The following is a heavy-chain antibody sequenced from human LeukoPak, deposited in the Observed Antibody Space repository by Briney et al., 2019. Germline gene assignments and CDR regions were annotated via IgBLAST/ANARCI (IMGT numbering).Heavy chain of an antibody. CDR1: GFTFTGTT. CDR2: IRNKANGYAT. Sequence: GGSLKLSCAASGFTFTGTTMHWVRQASGKGLEWVGRIRNKANGYATAYAASVKGRFTISRDDSKNTAYLQMNSLKTEDTAVYHCTSVALTGELDYWGQGTLVTVSS. D-gene: IGHD3-9*01. CDR3: TSVALTGELDY. V-gene: IGHV3-73*01. J-gene: IGHJ4*02.